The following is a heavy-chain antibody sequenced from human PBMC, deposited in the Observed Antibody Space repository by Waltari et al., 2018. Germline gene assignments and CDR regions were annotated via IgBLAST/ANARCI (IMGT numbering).Heavy chain of an antibody. CDR1: RLHFSDYG. CDR2: IGGTHSNI. J-gene: IGHJ5*02. CDR3: TRDLYGSGGDWFDP. Sequence: EVRLAESGGGLVKPGGSLTLSCTARRLHFSDYGVNWVRQAPGTGLEWVSSIGGTHSNIFYADSVKGRFTVSRDNAKNSLYLQMDNLRAEDSGLYFCTRDLYGSGGDWFDPWGQGTLVTVSS. D-gene: IGHD3-10*01. V-gene: IGHV3-21*03.